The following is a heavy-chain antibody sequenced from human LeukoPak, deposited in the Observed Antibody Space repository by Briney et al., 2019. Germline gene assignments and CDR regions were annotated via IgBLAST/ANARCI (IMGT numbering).Heavy chain of an antibody. D-gene: IGHD3-10*01. CDR3: AKASITMVRGVIIRYYFDY. CDR1: GFTFSSYA. CDR2: ISGSGGST. V-gene: IGHV3-23*01. Sequence: PGGSLRLSCAASGFTFSSYAMSWVRQAPGKGLEGVSAISGSGGSTYYAGSVKGRFTIPRDNSKNTLYLQMNSLRAEDTAVYYCAKASITMVRGVIIRYYFDYWGQGTLVTVSS. J-gene: IGHJ4*02.